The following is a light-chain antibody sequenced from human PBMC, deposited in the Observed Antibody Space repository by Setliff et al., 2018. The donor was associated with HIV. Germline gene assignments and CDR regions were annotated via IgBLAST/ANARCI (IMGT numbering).Light chain of an antibody. CDR2: DVS. Sequence: QSVLTQPASVSGSPGQSITISCTGTSSDIAIYNFASWYQHHPGKAPKLIIYDVSNRPSGVSNRFSGSKSGNTASLTISGLQVEDEADYYCSSYTSSSTLVFGTGTKVTVL. V-gene: IGLV2-14*03. J-gene: IGLJ1*01. CDR3: SSYTSSSTLV. CDR1: SSDIAIYNF.